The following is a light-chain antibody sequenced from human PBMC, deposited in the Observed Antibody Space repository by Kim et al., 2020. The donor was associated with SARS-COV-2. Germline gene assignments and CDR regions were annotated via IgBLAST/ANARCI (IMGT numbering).Light chain of an antibody. CDR2: AAS. Sequence: AAVGASVTITCRASQAISSYLAWYQQKPGKAPKVLIYAASTLQSGVPARFSGSGSETEFTLTISSLQPEDFATYYCQQLKSYPITFGPGTKVDIK. J-gene: IGKJ3*01. V-gene: IGKV1-9*01. CDR1: QAISSY. CDR3: QQLKSYPIT.